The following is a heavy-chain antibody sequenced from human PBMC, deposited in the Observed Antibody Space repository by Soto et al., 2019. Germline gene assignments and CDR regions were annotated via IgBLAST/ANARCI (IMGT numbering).Heavy chain of an antibody. D-gene: IGHD3-10*01. V-gene: IGHV1-69*02. J-gene: IGHJ5*02. CDR3: ARACGSGRINWFDP. CDR1: GGTFSSYT. CDR2: IIPILGIA. Sequence: QVQLVQSGAEVKKPGSSVKVSCKASGGTFSSYTISWVRQAPGQGLEWMGRIIPILGIANYAQKFQGRVTITADKSTSTAYMELSSLRSEDTAVYYCARACGSGRINWFDPWGQGTLVTVSS.